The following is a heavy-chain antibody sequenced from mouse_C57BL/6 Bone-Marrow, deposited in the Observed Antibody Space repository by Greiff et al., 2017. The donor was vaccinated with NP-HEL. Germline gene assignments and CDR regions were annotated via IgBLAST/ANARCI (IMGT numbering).Heavy chain of an antibody. Sequence: EVQLVESGGGLVQPKGSLKLSCAASGFSFNTYAMNWVRQAPGKGLEWVARIRSKSNNYATYYADSVKDRFTISRDDSESMLYLQMNNLKTEDTAMYYCERNYYGSSYWFAYWGQGTLVTVSA. CDR1: GFSFNTYA. V-gene: IGHV10-1*01. CDR3: ERNYYGSSYWFAY. J-gene: IGHJ3*01. CDR2: IRSKSNNYAT. D-gene: IGHD1-1*01.